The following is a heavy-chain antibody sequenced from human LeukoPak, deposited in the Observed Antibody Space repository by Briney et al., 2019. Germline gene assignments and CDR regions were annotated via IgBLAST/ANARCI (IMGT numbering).Heavy chain of an antibody. Sequence: PSQTLSLTCTVSGGSIRSDDSYWTWIRQPPGTGLEWNGYMYYSGSTYYNPSLKTRISISEDTSKSQISLKLTSVTAADTAVYYCARDKWVRVGNSWRHYAMDVWGQGTTVTVSS. D-gene: IGHD6-13*01. V-gene: IGHV4-30-4*08. CDR3: ARDKWVRVGNSWRHYAMDV. CDR1: GGSIRSDDSY. CDR2: MYYSGST. J-gene: IGHJ6*02.